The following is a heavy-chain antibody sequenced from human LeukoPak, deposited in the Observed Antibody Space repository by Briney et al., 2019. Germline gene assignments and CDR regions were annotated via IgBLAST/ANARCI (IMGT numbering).Heavy chain of an antibody. J-gene: IGHJ6*03. CDR3: ASQVVVPAAIGYYYYYYMDV. CDR2: IIPIFGTA. V-gene: IGHV1-69*05. Sequence: GASVKVSCKASGGTFSSYAISWVRQAPGQGLEWMGGIIPIFGTANYAQKFQGRVTITTDEFTSTAYMELSSLRSEDTAVYYCASQVVVPAAIGYYYYYYMDVWGKGTMVTVSS. D-gene: IGHD2-2*01. CDR1: GGTFSSYA.